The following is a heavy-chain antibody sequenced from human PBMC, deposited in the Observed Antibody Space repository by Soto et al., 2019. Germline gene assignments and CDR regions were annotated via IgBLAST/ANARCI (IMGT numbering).Heavy chain of an antibody. V-gene: IGHV1-2*02. Sequence: SVKVSCEASGYTFTGYYMHWVRQAPVQGLEWMGWINPNSGGTNYAQKFQGRVTMTRGTSISTAYMELSRLRSDDTAVYYCAREYRGLRYFDWLALLGYWGQGTLVTVSS. J-gene: IGHJ4*02. CDR2: INPNSGGT. D-gene: IGHD3-9*01. CDR3: AREYRGLRYFDWLALLGY. CDR1: GYTFTGYY.